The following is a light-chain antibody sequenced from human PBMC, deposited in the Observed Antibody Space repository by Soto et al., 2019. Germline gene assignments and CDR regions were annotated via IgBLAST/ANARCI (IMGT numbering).Light chain of an antibody. Sequence: DIQMTQSPSSLSVSVGDRVIITCRASQSINSYLNWYQQRPGKAPKILIYGATSLHGGVPSRFSGSGSGTEFTLTISSLQSDDFATYYCQQYHSYRTFGQGTKVDIK. CDR3: QQYHSYRT. CDR2: GAT. J-gene: IGKJ1*01. V-gene: IGKV1-5*01. CDR1: QSINSY.